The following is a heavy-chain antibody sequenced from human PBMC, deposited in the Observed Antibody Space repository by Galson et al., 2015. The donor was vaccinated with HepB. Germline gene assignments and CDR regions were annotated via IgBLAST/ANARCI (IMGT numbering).Heavy chain of an antibody. CDR1: GFTFSSSA. Sequence: LRLSCAASGFTFSSSAMSWVRQAPGKGLEWVSGISGSALFPYYADSVKGRFTISRDNSKDTLYLQMKSLRAEDTAVYYCAKAPYESIPYFFDSWGQGTLVTVSS. V-gene: IGHV3-23*01. D-gene: IGHD3-22*01. CDR3: AKAPYESIPYFFDS. CDR2: ISGSALFP. J-gene: IGHJ4*02.